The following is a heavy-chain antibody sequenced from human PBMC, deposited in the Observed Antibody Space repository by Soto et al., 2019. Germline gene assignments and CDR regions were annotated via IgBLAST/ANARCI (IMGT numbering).Heavy chain of an antibody. D-gene: IGHD1-7*01. CDR2: ISYDGGKK. Sequence: QVQLVESGGGVVQPGRSLRLSCVASGFTFSSYATHWVRLAPGKGPEWVAIISYDGGKKYYADFVRGRFAISRDNSKNTLYLQMNNLRPEDTAVYYCARSWELPPEAGYYYYAMDLWGQGTTVTVSS. J-gene: IGHJ6*02. CDR1: GFTFSSYA. CDR3: ARSWELPPEAGYYYYAMDL. V-gene: IGHV3-30*09.